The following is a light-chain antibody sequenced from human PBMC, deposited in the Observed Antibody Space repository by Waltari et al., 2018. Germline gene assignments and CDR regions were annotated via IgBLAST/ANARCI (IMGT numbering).Light chain of an antibody. CDR2: ADD. V-gene: IGLV1-36*01. Sequence: QSVLTQTPSVSEAPRQRVTISCSGSRSNIGNNAVNLYQQVPGKAPKLLVFADDRLPSGVSDRFSGSKSGTSASLAISGLRSEDEGVYFCAAWDDSLKGVLFGGGTKLTVL. CDR3: AAWDDSLKGVL. J-gene: IGLJ2*01. CDR1: RSNIGNNA.